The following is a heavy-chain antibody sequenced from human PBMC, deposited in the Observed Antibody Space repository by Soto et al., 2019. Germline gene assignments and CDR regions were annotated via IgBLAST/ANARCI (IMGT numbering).Heavy chain of an antibody. D-gene: IGHD2-15*01. Sequence: QVQLVESGGGVVQPGRSLRLSCAASGFTFSNYGMHWVRQAPGKGLEWVAVIWYDGSNKYYADSVKGRFTISRDNSKNTLYLQMKSLRAEDTAVYYCARTDCSGGSCYPYYYYYYGMDVWGQGTTVTVSS. CDR2: IWYDGSNK. V-gene: IGHV3-33*01. CDR1: GFTFSNYG. CDR3: ARTDCSGGSCYPYYYYYYGMDV. J-gene: IGHJ6*02.